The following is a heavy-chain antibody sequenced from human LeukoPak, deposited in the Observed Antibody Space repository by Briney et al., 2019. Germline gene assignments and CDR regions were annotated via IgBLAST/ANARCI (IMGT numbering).Heavy chain of an antibody. D-gene: IGHD3-16*01. J-gene: IGHJ6*03. CDR3: VKDEVTGGYYYYMDV. CDR1: GFTFSTYG. Sequence: GGSLRLSCAASGFTFSTYGMQWVRQAPGKGLEWVAFIRDDGSIKYYADSVKARFIISRDNAKNTLYLQMSSLRAEDTAVYYCVKDEVTGGYYYYMDVWGKGTTVTISS. V-gene: IGHV3-30*02. CDR2: IRDDGSIK.